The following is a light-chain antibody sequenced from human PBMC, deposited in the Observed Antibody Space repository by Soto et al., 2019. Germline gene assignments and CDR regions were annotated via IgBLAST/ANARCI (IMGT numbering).Light chain of an antibody. CDR1: QSVLYSSNNKNY. V-gene: IGKV4-1*01. J-gene: IGKJ1*01. Sequence: DIVMTQSPDSLAVSLGERATINCKSSQSVLYSSNNKNYLAWYQQKPGQPPKLLIYWASTRESGVPDRLSGSGSGKDFTLTISSLQAEDVAVYYCQQYYSTPPTFGQGTKVEIK. CDR2: WAS. CDR3: QQYYSTPPT.